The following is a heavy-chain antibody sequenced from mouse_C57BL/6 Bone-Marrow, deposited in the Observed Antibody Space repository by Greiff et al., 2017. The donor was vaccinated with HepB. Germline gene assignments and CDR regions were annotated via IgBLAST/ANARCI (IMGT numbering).Heavy chain of an antibody. CDR2: ISNGGGST. CDR1: GFTFSDYY. CDR3: AREERYYGSSIYAMDY. Sequence: EVKLMESGGGLVQPGGSLKLSCAASGFTFSDYYMYWVRQTPEKRLEWVAYISNGGGSTYYPDTVKGRFTISRDNAKNTLYLQMSRLKSEDSAMYYCAREERYYGSSIYAMDYWGQGTSVTVSS. D-gene: IGHD1-1*01. J-gene: IGHJ4*01. V-gene: IGHV5-12*01.